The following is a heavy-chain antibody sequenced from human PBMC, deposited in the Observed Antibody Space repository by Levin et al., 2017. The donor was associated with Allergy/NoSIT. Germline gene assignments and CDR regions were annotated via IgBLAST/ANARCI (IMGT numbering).Heavy chain of an antibody. CDR3: AREAELYDDSSGYYPDGFDI. Sequence: SETLSLTCTVSGDSISSSSYYWGWIRQPPGTGLEWIGSIYYSGSTYYNPSGKSRVTISVDTSKNQFSLKLSSVTAADTAVEYCAREAELYDDSSGYYPDGFDIWGQGTMVPVS. V-gene: IGHV4-39*07. J-gene: IGHJ3*02. CDR1: GDSISSSSYY. D-gene: IGHD3-22*01. CDR2: IYYSGST.